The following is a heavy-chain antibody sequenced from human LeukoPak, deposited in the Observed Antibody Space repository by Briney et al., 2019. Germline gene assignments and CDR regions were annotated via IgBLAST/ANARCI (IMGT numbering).Heavy chain of an antibody. CDR3: AKDVRIWDYLDY. CDR1: GFTFTSYA. V-gene: IGHV3-23*01. D-gene: IGHD3-16*01. Sequence: QPGGSLRLSCAASGFTFTSYAMSWVRQAPGKGLEWVSAVSVSGGSTYYADSVKGRFTISRDNSKNTLYLQMNSLRAEDTAVYYCAKDVRIWDYLDYWGQGTLVTVSS. J-gene: IGHJ4*02. CDR2: VSVSGGST.